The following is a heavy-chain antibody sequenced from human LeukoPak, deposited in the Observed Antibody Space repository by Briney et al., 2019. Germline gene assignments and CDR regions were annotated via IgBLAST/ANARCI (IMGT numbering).Heavy chain of an antibody. CDR1: GFTFSSYA. J-gene: IGHJ4*02. CDR3: ASSRGWYYFDY. V-gene: IGHV3-30-3*01. Sequence: PGRSLRLSCAASGFTFSSYAMHWVRQAPGQGLEWVAVISYDGSNKYYADSVKGRFTISRDNSKNTLCLQMNSLRAEDTAVYYCASSRGWYYFDYWGQGTLVTVSS. D-gene: IGHD6-19*01. CDR2: ISYDGSNK.